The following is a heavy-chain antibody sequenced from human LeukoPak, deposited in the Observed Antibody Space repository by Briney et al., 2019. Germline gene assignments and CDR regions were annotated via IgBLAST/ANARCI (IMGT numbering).Heavy chain of an antibody. D-gene: IGHD2-2*01. J-gene: IGHJ4*02. CDR1: GGSINSYY. CDR3: ARVYCSSASCYAKGFDY. V-gene: IGHV4-59*01. CDR2: IYYSGST. Sequence: PSETLSLTCTVSGGSINSYYWSWIRQPPGKGLEWIGYIYYSGSTNYNPSLKSRVTISVDTSKNQFSLKLSSVSAADTAIYYCARVYCSSASCYAKGFDYWGEGTLVTVSS.